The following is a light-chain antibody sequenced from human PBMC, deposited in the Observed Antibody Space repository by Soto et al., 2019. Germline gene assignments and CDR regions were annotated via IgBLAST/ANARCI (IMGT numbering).Light chain of an antibody. V-gene: IGKV1-39*01. CDR1: QSISTY. CDR2: DAS. CDR3: QQSYMDPIT. Sequence: DLQMTQSPSSLSASVGNRVTITCRASQSISTYLDWYQKKPGKAPNLLIYDASRLQSGVPSRFSGSGGGTDFTLSISSVQPEDFATYFCQQSYMDPITFGQGTRLEIK. J-gene: IGKJ5*01.